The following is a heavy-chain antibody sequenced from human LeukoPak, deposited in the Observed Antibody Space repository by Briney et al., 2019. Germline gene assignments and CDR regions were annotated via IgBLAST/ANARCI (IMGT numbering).Heavy chain of an antibody. J-gene: IGHJ4*02. CDR3: ARAGVTGYFDY. D-gene: IGHD4-23*01. CDR1: GGSFSGYY. CDR2: INHSGST. V-gene: IGHV4-34*01. Sequence: SETLSLTCTVSGGSFSGYYWSWIRQPPGKGLEWIGEINHSGSTNYNPSLKSRVTISVDTSKNQFSLKLSSVTAADTAVYYCARAGVTGYFDYWGQGTLVTVSS.